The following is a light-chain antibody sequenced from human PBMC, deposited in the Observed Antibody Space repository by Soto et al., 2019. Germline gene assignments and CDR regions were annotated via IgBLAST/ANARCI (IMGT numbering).Light chain of an antibody. CDR1: TLPRQY. CDR3: QSADSSGAYV. Sequence: SYELTQPPSVSVSPGQTARITCSGDTLPRQYPYWYQQKPGQAPVLIINKNSERPSGIPERFSGSTSGTTVTLTISGVQAEDEAHYYCQSADSSGAYVFGTGTKVTVL. J-gene: IGLJ1*01. V-gene: IGLV3-25*02. CDR2: KNS.